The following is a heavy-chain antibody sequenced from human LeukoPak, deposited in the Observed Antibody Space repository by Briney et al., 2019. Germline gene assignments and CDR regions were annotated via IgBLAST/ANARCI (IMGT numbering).Heavy chain of an antibody. CDR2: ISGGGGST. D-gene: IGHD3-3*01. Sequence: PGGSLRLSCAASGFTFSSYAMSWVRQAPGKGLEWVSAISGGGGSTYYADSVKGRFTISRDNSRNTLYLQMNSLRAEDTAVYYCAKVGYYDFWSGYLFDYWGQGTLVTVSS. CDR3: AKVGYYDFWSGYLFDY. V-gene: IGHV3-23*01. J-gene: IGHJ4*02. CDR1: GFTFSSYA.